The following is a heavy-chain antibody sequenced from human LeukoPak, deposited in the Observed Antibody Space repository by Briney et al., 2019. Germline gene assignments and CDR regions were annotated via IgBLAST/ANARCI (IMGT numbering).Heavy chain of an antibody. CDR1: GGSISSSSYY. Sequence: SETLSLTCTVSGGSISSSSYYWGWIRQPPGKGLERIGSIYYSGSTYYNPSLKSRVTISVDTSKNQFSLKLSSVTAADTAVYYCARRRGYSLGGWGQGTLVTVSS. V-gene: IGHV4-39*01. J-gene: IGHJ4*02. CDR3: ARRRGYSLGG. D-gene: IGHD5-18*01. CDR2: IYYSGST.